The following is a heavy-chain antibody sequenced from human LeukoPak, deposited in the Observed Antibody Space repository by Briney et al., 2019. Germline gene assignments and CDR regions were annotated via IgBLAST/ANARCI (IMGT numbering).Heavy chain of an antibody. CDR2: ISYVGSNK. J-gene: IGHJ3*01. Sequence: GGSLRLSCAASGFTFSSSGMHWVRQTPGKGLEWVATISYVGSNKYYGDSVKGRFTISRDNSKSTLYLQTNSLRSEDTALYYCAKGTREYHTLDAFDVWGQGTMVTVSS. V-gene: IGHV3-30*18. CDR1: GFTFSSSG. D-gene: IGHD1-14*01. CDR3: AKGTREYHTLDAFDV.